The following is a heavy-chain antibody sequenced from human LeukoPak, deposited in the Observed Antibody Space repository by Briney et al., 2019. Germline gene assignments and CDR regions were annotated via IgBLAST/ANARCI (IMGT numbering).Heavy chain of an antibody. D-gene: IGHD3-3*01. J-gene: IGHJ6*02. V-gene: IGHV1-2*02. CDR3: ARGYDFWSGYYSRYYYGMDV. CDR2: INPNSGGT. CDR1: GYTFTGYY. Sequence: ASVKVSCKASGYTFTGYYMHWVRQAPGQGLEWMGWINPNSGGTNYAQKFQGRVTMTRDTSISTAYMELSRLRSDDTAVYYCARGYDFWSGYYSRYYYGMDVWGQGTTVTVSS.